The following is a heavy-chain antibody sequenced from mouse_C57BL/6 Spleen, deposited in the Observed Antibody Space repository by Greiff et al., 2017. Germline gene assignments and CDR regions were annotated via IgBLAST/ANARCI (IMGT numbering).Heavy chain of an antibody. CDR3: TRDWDFY. CDR2: ISSGGDYI. V-gene: IGHV5-9-1*02. Sequence: EVKVEESGEGLVKPGGSLKLSCAASGFTFSSYAMSWVRQTPEKRLEWVAYISSGGDYIYYADTVKGRYTISRDNARNTLYLQMSSLESEDTAMYYCTRDWDFYWGQGTLVTVSA. CDR1: GFTFSSYA. J-gene: IGHJ3*01. D-gene: IGHD4-1*01.